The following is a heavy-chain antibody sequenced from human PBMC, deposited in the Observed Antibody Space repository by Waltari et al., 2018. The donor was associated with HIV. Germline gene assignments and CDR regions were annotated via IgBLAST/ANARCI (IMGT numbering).Heavy chain of an antibody. D-gene: IGHD3-22*01. CDR1: GGSISSGGSP. V-gene: IGHV4-30-2*01. CDR2: IYHSGST. CDR3: ARGRYYDSSGYYYYYFDY. Sequence: QLQLQESGSGLVKPSQTLSLTCAVSGGSISSGGSPWRWLRQPPGKGLEWIGYIYHSGSTYYNPSLKSRVTISVDRSKNQFSLKLSSVTAADTAVYYCARGRYYDSSGYYYYYFDYWGQGTLVTVSS. J-gene: IGHJ4*02.